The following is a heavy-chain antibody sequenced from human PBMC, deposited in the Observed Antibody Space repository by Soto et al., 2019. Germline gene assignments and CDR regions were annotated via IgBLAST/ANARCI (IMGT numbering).Heavy chain of an antibody. V-gene: IGHV3-30*18. Sequence: GGSLRLSCAASGFTFSSYGMHWVRQAPGKGLEWVAVISYDGSNKYYADSVKGRFTISRDNSKNTLYLQMNSLRAEDTAVYYCAKGDYDFWSGYYSPNYYCYGMDVWGQGTTVTVSS. CDR1: GFTFSSYG. J-gene: IGHJ6*02. CDR2: ISYDGSNK. CDR3: AKGDYDFWSGYYSPNYYCYGMDV. D-gene: IGHD3-3*01.